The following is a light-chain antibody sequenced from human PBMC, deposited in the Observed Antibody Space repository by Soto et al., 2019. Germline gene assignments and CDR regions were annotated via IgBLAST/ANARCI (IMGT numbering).Light chain of an antibody. V-gene: IGKV3-20*01. Sequence: EIVLTQSPGTLSLSPGERATLSCRASQSVPSNYLAWYQQRPGQAPRLLIYGVSTRAPGIPDRFSGSGSGTDFTLTISRLETEDFAVCFCQQYGHAPTFTFCPWTRVDCK. CDR1: QSVPSNY. CDR3: QQYGHAPTFT. CDR2: GVS. J-gene: IGKJ3*01.